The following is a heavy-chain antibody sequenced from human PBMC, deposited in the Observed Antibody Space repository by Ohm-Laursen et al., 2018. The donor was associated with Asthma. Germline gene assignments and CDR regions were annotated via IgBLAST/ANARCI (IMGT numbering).Heavy chain of an antibody. CDR1: GFPSSRYA. D-gene: IGHD2-15*01. V-gene: IGHV3-30*09. CDR3: AKDSSEVVAADEY. J-gene: IGHJ4*02. CDR2: ISYDGSNK. Sequence: SLRLSCTASGFPSSRYAIHWVRQAPGRGLEWVAVISYDGSNKYYADSVKGRFAISRDNSKNTLYLQMNSLRAEDTAVYYCAKDSSEVVAADEYWGQGTLVTVSS.